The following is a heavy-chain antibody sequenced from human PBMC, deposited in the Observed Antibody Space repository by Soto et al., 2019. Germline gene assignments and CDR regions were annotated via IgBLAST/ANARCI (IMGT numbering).Heavy chain of an antibody. CDR2: ISGSGGST. Sequence: ELQLLESGGGLVQPGGSLRLSCVASGFTFSSYAMSWVRQAPGKGLEWVSTISGSGGSTYYADSVKGRFTISGDNSKNTWYLQMNSLRAEDTAVYYCAKDRGSGSTSWYNGWFDPWGQGTLVTVSS. D-gene: IGHD2-2*02. CDR3: AKDRGSGSTSWYNGWFDP. CDR1: GFTFSSYA. J-gene: IGHJ5*02. V-gene: IGHV3-23*01.